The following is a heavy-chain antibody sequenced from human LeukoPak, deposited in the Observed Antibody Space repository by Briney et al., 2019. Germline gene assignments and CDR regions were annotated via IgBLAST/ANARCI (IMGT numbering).Heavy chain of an antibody. V-gene: IGHV3-21*01. Sequence: GGSLRLSFAASGFTFGPYSMNWVRQAPGKGLEWVAYISSSSSYIYYADSVKGRFIISRDNATNSLSMQMNSLRAEDTAIYYCARDTGVPAAPLDYWGQGTLVAVSS. D-gene: IGHD2-2*01. CDR3: ARDTGVPAAPLDY. J-gene: IGHJ4*02. CDR2: ISSSSSYI. CDR1: GFTFGPYS.